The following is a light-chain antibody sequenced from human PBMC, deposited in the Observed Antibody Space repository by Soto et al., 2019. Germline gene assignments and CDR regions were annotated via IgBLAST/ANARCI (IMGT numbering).Light chain of an antibody. V-gene: IGLV2-14*01. J-gene: IGLJ1*01. CDR2: EVS. CDR1: SSDIGSYNY. Sequence: QSVLTQPASVSGSPGQSIAISCTGTSSDIGSYNYVSWYQQHPGKAPKLIIHEVSNRPSGISDHFSGSKSGNTASLTISGLQADDEADHYCSSHTTYSTRIFGTGTKVTVL. CDR3: SSHTTYSTRI.